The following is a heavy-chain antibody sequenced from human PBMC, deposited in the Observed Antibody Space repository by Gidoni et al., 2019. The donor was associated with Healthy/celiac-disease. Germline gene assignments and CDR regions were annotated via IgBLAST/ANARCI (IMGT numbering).Heavy chain of an antibody. J-gene: IGHJ5*02. CDR3: ARHWELGDNWFDP. Sequence: QLQLQESGPGLVKPSETLSLTCTVSGGSISSSSYYWGWIRQPPGKGLEWIGSIYYSGSTYYNPSLKSRVTISVDTSKNQFSLKLSSVTAADTAVYYCARHWELGDNWFDPWGQGTLVTVSS. V-gene: IGHV4-39*01. CDR2: IYYSGST. D-gene: IGHD1-26*01. CDR1: GGSISSSSYY.